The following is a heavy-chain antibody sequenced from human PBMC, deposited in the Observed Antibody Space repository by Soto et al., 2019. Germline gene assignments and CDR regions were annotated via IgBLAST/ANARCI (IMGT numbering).Heavy chain of an antibody. J-gene: IGHJ5*02. CDR2: ISSSSSYI. CDR3: ARVVPARNWFDP. Sequence: EVQLVESGGGLVKPGGSLRLSCAASGFTFSSYSMNWVRQSPGKWLEWVSSISSSSSYIYYADSVKGRFTISRDNAKNSLYLQMNSLIAEDTAVYYCARVVPARNWFDPWGQGTLVTVSS. D-gene: IGHD2-2*01. CDR1: GFTFSSYS. V-gene: IGHV3-21*01.